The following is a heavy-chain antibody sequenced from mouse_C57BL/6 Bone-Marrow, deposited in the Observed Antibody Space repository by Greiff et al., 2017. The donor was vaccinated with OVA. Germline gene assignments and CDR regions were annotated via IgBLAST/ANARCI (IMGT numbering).Heavy chain of an antibody. V-gene: IGHV1-59*01. CDR2: IDPSDSYT. CDR1: GYTFTSYW. D-gene: IGHD1-2*01. CDR3: ARRGTTAYFDY. J-gene: IGHJ2*01. Sequence: VQLQQPGAELVRPGTSVKLSCKASGYTFTSYWMHWVKQRPGQGLEWIGVIDPSDSYTNYNQKFKGKATLTVDTSSSTAYMQLSSLTPEDSAVYYCARRGTTAYFDYWGQGTTLTVSS.